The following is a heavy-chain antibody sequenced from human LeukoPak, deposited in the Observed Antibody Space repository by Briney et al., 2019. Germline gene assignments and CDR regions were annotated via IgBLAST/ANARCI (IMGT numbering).Heavy chain of an antibody. V-gene: IGHV3-23*01. CDR2: ISGSGVST. CDR1: GFTFSNYA. Sequence: GGSLRLSCAASGFTFSNYAMRWVRQAPGKGLEWVSAISGSGVSTYYADSVKGRFTISRDNSRITLYLQMHSLSPENPGDYYCVIVFAFSSDSSYVTFDKWGQGALVTVSS. D-gene: IGHD3-10*01. J-gene: IGHJ5*02. CDR3: VIVFAFSSDSSYVTFDK.